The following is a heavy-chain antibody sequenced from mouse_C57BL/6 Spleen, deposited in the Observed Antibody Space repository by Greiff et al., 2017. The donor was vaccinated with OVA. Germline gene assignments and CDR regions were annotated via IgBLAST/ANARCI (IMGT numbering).Heavy chain of an antibody. V-gene: IGHV1-75*01. CDR3: ARGSGYKENAMDY. CDR1: GYTFTDYY. J-gene: IGHJ4*01. D-gene: IGHD3-2*02. Sequence: VKLQESGPELVKPGASVKISCKASGYTFTDYYINWVKQRPGQGLEWIGWIFPGSGSTYYNEKFKGKATLTVDKSSSTAYMLLSSLTSEDSAVYFCARGSGYKENAMDYWGQGTSVTVSS. CDR2: IFPGSGST.